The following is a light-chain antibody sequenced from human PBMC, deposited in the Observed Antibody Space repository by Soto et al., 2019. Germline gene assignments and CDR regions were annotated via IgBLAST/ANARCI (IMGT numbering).Light chain of an antibody. J-gene: IGKJ5*01. CDR1: QYIDKF. CDR3: QQYDDLPIT. Sequence: DIQMTQSPSSLSASVGDRVTITCQASQYIDKFLNWYQQKSGKAPKLLISDASNLETGVPSRFSGGGSGTDFTFTITNLQPEDVAIYYCQQYDDLPITFRQGTRLEIK. V-gene: IGKV1-33*01. CDR2: DAS.